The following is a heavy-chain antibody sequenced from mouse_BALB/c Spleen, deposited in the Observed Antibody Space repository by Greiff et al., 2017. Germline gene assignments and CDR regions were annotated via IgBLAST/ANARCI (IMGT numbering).Heavy chain of an antibody. Sequence: VQLQQSGTVLARPGASVKMSCKASGYTFTSYWMHWVKQRPGQGLEWIGAIYPGNSDTSYNQKFKGKAKLTAVTSTSTAYMELSSLTNEDSAVYYCTRDRLLSYAMDYWGQGTSVTVSS. CDR2: IYPGNSDT. V-gene: IGHV1-5*01. CDR1: GYTFTSYW. CDR3: TRDRLLSYAMDY. J-gene: IGHJ4*01. D-gene: IGHD2-3*01.